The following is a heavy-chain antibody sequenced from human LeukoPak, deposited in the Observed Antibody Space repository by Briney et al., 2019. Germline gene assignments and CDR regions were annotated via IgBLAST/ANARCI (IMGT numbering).Heavy chain of an antibody. J-gene: IGHJ6*03. V-gene: IGHV1-69*05. D-gene: IGHD2/OR15-2a*01. CDR3: ARGDYFRGLYYMDV. CDR1: RGTFSSYA. CDR2: IITIFGTA. Sequence: SVKVSCKASRGTFSSYAISWVRQAPGQGREWMGGIITIFGTANYAQKFQGRVTITTDESTSTAYMELSSLRSEDTAVYYCARGDYFRGLYYMDVWGKGTTVTVSS.